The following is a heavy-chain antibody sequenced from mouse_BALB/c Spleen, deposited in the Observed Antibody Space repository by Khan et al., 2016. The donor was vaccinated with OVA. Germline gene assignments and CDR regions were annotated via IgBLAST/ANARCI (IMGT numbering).Heavy chain of an antibody. CDR3: VNRGSNSAWFTY. V-gene: IGHV1-7*01. J-gene: IGHJ3*01. CDR1: GYTFTNYW. D-gene: IGHD1-1*01. Sequence: QVQLKESGAELAKPGASVKMSCRASGYTFTNYWMHWVIQRPGQGLEWIGYINPSTGYTEYNQKFKDKATLTADKSSSTAYMQLSSLTSEDSAVYYCVNRGSNSAWFTYWGQGTLVTVSA. CDR2: INPSTGYT.